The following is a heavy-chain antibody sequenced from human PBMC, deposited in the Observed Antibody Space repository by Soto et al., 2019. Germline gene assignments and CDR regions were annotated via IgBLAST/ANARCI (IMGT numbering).Heavy chain of an antibody. J-gene: IGHJ6*02. V-gene: IGHV4-34*01. CDR1: GGSFSGYY. CDR2: INHSGST. Sequence: SETLSLTCAVYGGSFSGYYWSWIRQPPGKGLEWIGEINHSGSTNYNPSLKSRVTISVDTSKNQFSLKLSSVTAADTAVYYCARSSYDILTGYGHYGMDVWGQGTTVTVSS. D-gene: IGHD3-9*01. CDR3: ARSSYDILTGYGHYGMDV.